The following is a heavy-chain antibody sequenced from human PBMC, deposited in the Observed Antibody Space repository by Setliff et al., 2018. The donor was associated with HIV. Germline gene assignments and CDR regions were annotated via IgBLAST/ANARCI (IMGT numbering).Heavy chain of an antibody. CDR2: IYYSGFT. V-gene: IGHV4-59*11. D-gene: IGHD3-22*01. Sequence: SETLSLTCTVSGGSISSHYWSWIRQPPGKGLEWIGYIYYSGFTNYNPSLNSRVSMSIDTSKNQFSLKMSSVTAADTAVYYCARAPGTSMIVLVTHVAFDIWGQGTMVTVSS. CDR1: GGSISSHY. J-gene: IGHJ3*02. CDR3: ARAPGTSMIVLVTHVAFDI.